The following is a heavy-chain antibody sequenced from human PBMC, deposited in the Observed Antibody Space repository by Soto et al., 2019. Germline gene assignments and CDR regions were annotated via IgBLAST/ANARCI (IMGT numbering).Heavy chain of an antibody. CDR1: GFTFSSYA. V-gene: IGHV3-30-3*01. D-gene: IGHD1-1*01. CDR3: ARDLCRGPRQPGNFDY. Sequence: GGSLRLSCAASGFTFSSYAMHWVRQAPGKGLEWVAVISYDGSNKYYADSVKGRFTISRDNSKNTLYLQMNSLRAEDTAVYYCARDLCRGPRQPGNFDYPTQGTSVAASS. CDR2: ISYDGSNK. J-gene: IGHJ4*02.